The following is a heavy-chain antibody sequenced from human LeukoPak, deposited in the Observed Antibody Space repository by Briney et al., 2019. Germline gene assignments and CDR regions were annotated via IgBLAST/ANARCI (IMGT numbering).Heavy chain of an antibody. D-gene: IGHD1-1*01. CDR1: GFIFSNYG. CDR2: VSYDGSNK. CDR3: AKAETMTQRGYFDY. J-gene: IGHJ4*02. Sequence: PGKSLRLSCAASGFIFSNYGMHWVRQAPGKGLEWGAVVSYDGSNKYYADSVKGRFTISRDNSKNTLSLQMSSLRAEDTAVYYCAKAETMTQRGYFDYWGQGTLVTVSS. V-gene: IGHV3-30*18.